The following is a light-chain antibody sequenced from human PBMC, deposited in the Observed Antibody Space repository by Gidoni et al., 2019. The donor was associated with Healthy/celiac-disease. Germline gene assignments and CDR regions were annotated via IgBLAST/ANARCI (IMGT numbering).Light chain of an antibody. V-gene: IGKV1-39*01. Sequence: DIQMTQTPSSLSASVGDRFTITCRASQSISSYLNCYQQKPGKAPKLRIYATSSLQSWVPSRFSGSGSGTDFSLTISSLLPEDFATYYCQQSYSTSGTFGQGTKVEIK. CDR2: ATS. CDR3: QQSYSTSGT. CDR1: QSISSY. J-gene: IGKJ1*01.